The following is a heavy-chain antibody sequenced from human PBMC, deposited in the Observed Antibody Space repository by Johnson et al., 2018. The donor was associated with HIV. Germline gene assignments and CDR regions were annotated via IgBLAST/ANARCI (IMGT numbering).Heavy chain of an antibody. CDR3: ARVWVRYYYDSSDGAFDI. CDR1: GFTFSTYA. D-gene: IGHD3-22*01. J-gene: IGHJ3*02. Sequence: QVQLVESGGGVVQPGRSLRLSCAASGFTFSTYAMHWVRQAPGKGLEWVEVISYDGSNKYYADSVKGRFTISRDNSKNTLYLQMNSLRAEDTAVYYCARVWVRYYYDSSDGAFDIWGQGTMVTVSS. V-gene: IGHV3-30*04. CDR2: ISYDGSNK.